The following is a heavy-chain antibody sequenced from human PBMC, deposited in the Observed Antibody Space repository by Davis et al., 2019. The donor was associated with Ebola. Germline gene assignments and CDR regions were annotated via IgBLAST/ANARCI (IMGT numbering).Heavy chain of an antibody. CDR2: IYPGDSDT. Sequence: GESLKISCKGSGYSFTSYWIGWVRQMPGKGLEWMGIIYPGDSDTRYSPSFQGQVTISADKSISTAYLQWSSLKASDTAMYYCARHRYYDFWSGYPYYFDYWGQGTLVTVSS. J-gene: IGHJ4*02. CDR3: ARHRYYDFWSGYPYYFDY. V-gene: IGHV5-51*01. D-gene: IGHD3-3*01. CDR1: GYSFTSYW.